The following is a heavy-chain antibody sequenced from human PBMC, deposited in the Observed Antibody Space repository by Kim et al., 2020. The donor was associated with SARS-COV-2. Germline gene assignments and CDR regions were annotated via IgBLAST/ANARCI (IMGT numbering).Heavy chain of an antibody. D-gene: IGHD3-3*01. V-gene: IGHV1-2*02. CDR2: INPNSGGT. CDR3: ARDLGRRITIFGVVFLGAQTEHDWFDP. Sequence: ASVKVSCKASGYTFTGYYMHWVRQAPGQGLEWMGWINPNSGGTNYAQKFQGRVTMTRDTSISTAYMELSRLRSDDTAVYYCARDLGRRITIFGVVFLGAQTEHDWFDPWGQGTLVTVSS. J-gene: IGHJ5*02. CDR1: GYTFTGYY.